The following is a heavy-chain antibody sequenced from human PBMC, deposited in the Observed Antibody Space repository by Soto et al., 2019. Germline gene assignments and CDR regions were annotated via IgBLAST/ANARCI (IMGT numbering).Heavy chain of an antibody. CDR3: ARRVDYVWGSYRYSPYFDY. CDR1: GGSISSYY. CDR2: IYYSGST. V-gene: IGHV4-59*08. J-gene: IGHJ4*02. D-gene: IGHD3-16*02. Sequence: ASETLSLTCTVSGGSISSYYWSWIRQPPGKGLEWIGYIYYSGSTNYNPSLKSRVTISVDTSKNQFSLKLSSVTAADTAVYYCARRVDYVWGSYRYSPYFDYCAQGTLVTVSS.